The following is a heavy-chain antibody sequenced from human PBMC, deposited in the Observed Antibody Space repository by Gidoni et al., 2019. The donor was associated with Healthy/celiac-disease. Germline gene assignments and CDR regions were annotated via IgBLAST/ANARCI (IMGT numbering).Heavy chain of an antibody. CDR2: ISGSGGST. CDR1: GFTFSSYA. CDR3: AKEGVWWELLGYFDY. V-gene: IGHV3-23*01. Sequence: EVHLLESGGGLVQPGGSRRLSCAASGFTFSSYAMSWVRQAPGKGLEWVSAISGSGGSTYYADSVKGRFTISRDNSKNTLYLQMNSLRAEDTAVYYCAKEGVWWELLGYFDYWGQGTLVTVSS. D-gene: IGHD1-26*01. J-gene: IGHJ4*02.